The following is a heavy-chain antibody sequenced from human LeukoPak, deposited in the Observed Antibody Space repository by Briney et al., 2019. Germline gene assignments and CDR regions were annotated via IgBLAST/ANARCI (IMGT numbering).Heavy chain of an antibody. CDR1: GYTFTGYY. Sequence: ASVKVSCKASGYTFTGYYMHWVRQAPGQGLEWMGIINPSGGSTSYAQKFQGRVTMTRDTSTSTVYKELSSLRSEDTAVYYCARALGESGYSYGGQDYWGQGTLVTVSS. V-gene: IGHV1-46*01. CDR3: ARALGESGYSYGGQDY. J-gene: IGHJ4*02. CDR2: INPSGGST. D-gene: IGHD5-18*01.